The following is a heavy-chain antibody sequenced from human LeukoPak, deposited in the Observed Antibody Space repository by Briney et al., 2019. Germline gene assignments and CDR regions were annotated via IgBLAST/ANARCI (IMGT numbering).Heavy chain of an antibody. Sequence: GGALRLSCAASGFIFSSYDMSWVRQTPGKGLEWVSAISGSGGSTYYADSVKGRFTISRDNAKNSLYLQMNSLRAEDTAVYYCARGVLRAVITLYYFDYWGQGTLVTVSS. V-gene: IGHV3-23*01. J-gene: IGHJ4*02. CDR1: GFIFSSYD. CDR2: ISGSGGST. CDR3: ARGVLRAVITLYYFDY. D-gene: IGHD3-16*01.